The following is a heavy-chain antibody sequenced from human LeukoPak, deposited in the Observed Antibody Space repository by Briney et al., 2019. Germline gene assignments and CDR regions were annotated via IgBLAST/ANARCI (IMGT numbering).Heavy chain of an antibody. Sequence: SQTLSLTCTVSGGSISSGDYYWSWIRQPPGKGLEWIGYIYYSGSTYYNPSLKGRVTTSVDTSKNQFSLKLSSVTAADTAVYYCARDDADGALFDYWGQGNLVTVSS. J-gene: IGHJ4*02. CDR3: ARDDADGALFDY. V-gene: IGHV4-30-4*08. D-gene: IGHD3-10*01. CDR2: IYYSGST. CDR1: GGSISSGDYY.